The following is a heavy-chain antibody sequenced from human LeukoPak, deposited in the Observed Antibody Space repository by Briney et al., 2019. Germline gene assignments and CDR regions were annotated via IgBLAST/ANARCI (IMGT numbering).Heavy chain of an antibody. J-gene: IGHJ6*02. CDR2: IIPIFGTA. Sequence: AVKVSCKASGGTFSSYAISWVRQAPGRGLEWMGGIIPIFGTANYAQKFQGRVTITADESTSTAYMELSSLRSEDTAIYYCARGVRGGVYYYGMDVWGQGTTVTVPS. CDR3: ARGVRGGVYYYGMDV. V-gene: IGHV1-69*01. D-gene: IGHD3-10*01. CDR1: GGTFSSYA.